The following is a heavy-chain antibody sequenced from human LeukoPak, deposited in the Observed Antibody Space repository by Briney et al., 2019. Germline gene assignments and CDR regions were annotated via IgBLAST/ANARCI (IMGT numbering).Heavy chain of an antibody. J-gene: IGHJ3*01. CDR2: IHYSGST. D-gene: IGHD3-16*01. V-gene: IGHV4-59*12. Sequence: SETLSLTCTVSGDSIRSYYWSWIRQPPGKGLEWIGNIHYSGSTKYNPSLKSRVTVSVDASKNQFSLRVTSLTAADTAVYYCARLGALHDAFDVWGQGTLVTVSS. CDR3: ARLGALHDAFDV. CDR1: GDSIRSYY.